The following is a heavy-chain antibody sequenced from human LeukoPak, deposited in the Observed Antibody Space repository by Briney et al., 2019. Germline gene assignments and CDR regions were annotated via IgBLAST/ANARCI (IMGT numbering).Heavy chain of an antibody. J-gene: IGHJ4*02. CDR1: GFTFSNAW. Sequence: SGGSLRLSCAASGFTFSNAWMSWVRQAPGKGLEWVGRIKSKTDGGTTDYAALVKGRFTISRDDSKNTLYLQMNSLKTEDTAVYYCTTDTGVVTAIGADYWGQGTLVTVSS. V-gene: IGHV3-15*01. CDR3: TTDTGVVTAIGADY. D-gene: IGHD2-21*02. CDR2: IKSKTDGGTT.